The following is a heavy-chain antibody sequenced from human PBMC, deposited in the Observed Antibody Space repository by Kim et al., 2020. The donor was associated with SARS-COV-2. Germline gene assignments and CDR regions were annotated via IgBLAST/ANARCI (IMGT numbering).Heavy chain of an antibody. D-gene: IGHD3-22*01. J-gene: IGHJ4*02. CDR1: GDSITSPNYY. CDR2: FYSSGST. CDR3: ARREDFYDSSGYYYFDF. V-gene: IGHV4-39*01. Sequence: SETLSLTYTVSGDSITSPNYYWGWIRQPPGKVLQWIGSFYSSGSTSNNPSLKSRVTISVDTSTNQFSLKLSSVTAADTAVYYCARREDFYDSSGYYYFDFWGQGILVTVSS.